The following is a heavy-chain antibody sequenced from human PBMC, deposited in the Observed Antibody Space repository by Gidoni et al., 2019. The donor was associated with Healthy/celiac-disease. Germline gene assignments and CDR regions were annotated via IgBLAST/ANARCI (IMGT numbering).Heavy chain of an antibody. D-gene: IGHD2-2*01. CDR1: GGSISSYY. J-gene: IGHJ5*02. CDR2: IYYSGST. V-gene: IGHV4-59*08. Sequence: QVQLQESGPGLVKPSETLSLTCTVSGGSISSYYWSWIRQPPGKGLEWIGYIYYSGSTNYNPSLKSRVTISVDTSKNQFSLKLSSVTAADTAVYYCARHGPPTSCYGPCGWFDPWGQGTLVTVSS. CDR3: ARHGPPTSCYGPCGWFDP.